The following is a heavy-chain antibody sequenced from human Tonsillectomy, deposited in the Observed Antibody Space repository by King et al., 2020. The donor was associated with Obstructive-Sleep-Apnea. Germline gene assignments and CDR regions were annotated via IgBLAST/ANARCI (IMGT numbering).Heavy chain of an antibody. D-gene: IGHD3-16*01. J-gene: IGHJ3*02. CDR2: IYDSGST. V-gene: IGHV4-31*03. CDR1: GGSISRDGYY. CDR3: AREGEGAFDI. Sequence: VQLQESGPGLVKPSQTLSLTCTVSGGSISRDGYYCSWIRQLPGKGLEWIGYIYDSGSTYCKPPLKRRVTISIDPSKNQFSLKLSSVTAAATAVYYCAREGEGAFDIWGQGTMVTVSS.